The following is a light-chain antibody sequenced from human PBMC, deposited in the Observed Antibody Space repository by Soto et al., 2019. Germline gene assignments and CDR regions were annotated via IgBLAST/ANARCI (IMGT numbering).Light chain of an antibody. Sequence: EIVLTQSPGTLSLSPGERATLSCRASQSVSSSDLAWYQQKPGQAPRLLIYGASSRATGIPDRFSGSVSGTGFTLTISRLEPEDFAVYYCQQYGSSPPWTFGQGTKVEIK. CDR3: QQYGSSPPWT. J-gene: IGKJ1*01. CDR1: QSVSSSD. V-gene: IGKV3-20*01. CDR2: GAS.